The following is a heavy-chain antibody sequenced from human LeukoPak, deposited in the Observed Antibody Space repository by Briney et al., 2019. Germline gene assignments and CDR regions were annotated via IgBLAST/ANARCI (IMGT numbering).Heavy chain of an antibody. J-gene: IGHJ5*02. V-gene: IGHV4-59*01. CDR1: GGSISSYY. CDR2: IYYSGST. D-gene: IGHD2-21*02. CDR3: ARYDSHNNWFDP. Sequence: SETLSLTCTVSGGSISSYYWSWIRQPPGKGLEWIGYIYYSGSTNYNPSLKSRVTISVDTSKNQFSLKLSSVTAADTALYYCARYDSHNNWFDPWGQGTLVTVSS.